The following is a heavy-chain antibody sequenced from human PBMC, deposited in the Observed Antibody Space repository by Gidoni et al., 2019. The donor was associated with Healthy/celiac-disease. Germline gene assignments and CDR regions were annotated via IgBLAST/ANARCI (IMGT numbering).Heavy chain of an antibody. CDR2: IYHIGST. Sequence: QVQLQESGPGLVKPSGTLSLTGAVSAGSISSSNWWRWVRQPPGKGLAWIGEIYHIGSTNYHPSLKNLVTISVDKSKNQFSLKLSSVTAADTAVYYCARLNSSSWYVNYFDYWGQGTLVTVSS. V-gene: IGHV4-4*02. CDR1: AGSISSSNW. D-gene: IGHD6-13*01. CDR3: ARLNSSSWYVNYFDY. J-gene: IGHJ4*02.